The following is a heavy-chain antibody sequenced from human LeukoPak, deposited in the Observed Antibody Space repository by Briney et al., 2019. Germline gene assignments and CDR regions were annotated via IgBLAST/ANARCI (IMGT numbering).Heavy chain of an antibody. D-gene: IGHD3-3*01. CDR1: GYTFTNHG. CDR3: ARESYYDFWSGFRGY. V-gene: IGHV1-18*01. Sequence: ASVTVSCKASGYTFTNHGISWVRQAPGQGLEWMGWISVKDGHTDYAQNYQGRVTMTTDTSTSTAYMELRSLRSDDTALYYCARESYYDFWSGFRGYWGQGTLVTVSS. CDR2: ISVKDGHT. J-gene: IGHJ4*02.